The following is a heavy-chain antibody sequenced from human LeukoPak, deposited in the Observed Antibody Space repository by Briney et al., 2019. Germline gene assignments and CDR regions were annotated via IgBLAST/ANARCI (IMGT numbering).Heavy chain of an antibody. V-gene: IGHV1-69*13. CDR1: GGTFSSYA. Sequence: ASVKVSCKASGGTFSSYAISWVRQAPGQGLEWMGGIIPIFGTANYAQKFQGRVTITADESTSTAYMELSSLRSEDTAVYYCARGRYSSSWYDHYYYGVDVWGQGTTVTVSS. D-gene: IGHD6-13*01. CDR2: IIPIFGTA. CDR3: ARGRYSSSWYDHYYYGVDV. J-gene: IGHJ6*02.